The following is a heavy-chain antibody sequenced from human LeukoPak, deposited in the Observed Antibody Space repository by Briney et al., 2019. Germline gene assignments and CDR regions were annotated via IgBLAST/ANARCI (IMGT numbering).Heavy chain of an antibody. CDR1: GYTFMSYG. Sequence: ASVKVSCKASGYTFMSYGISWVRQAPGQGLEWMGWISAYNANTNYAQKLQGRVTMTTDTSTSTAYMELRSLRSDDTAVYYCARVDYDYVWGSYRHDAFDIWGQGTMVTVSS. V-gene: IGHV1-18*01. D-gene: IGHD3-16*02. J-gene: IGHJ3*02. CDR3: ARVDYDYVWGSYRHDAFDI. CDR2: ISAYNANT.